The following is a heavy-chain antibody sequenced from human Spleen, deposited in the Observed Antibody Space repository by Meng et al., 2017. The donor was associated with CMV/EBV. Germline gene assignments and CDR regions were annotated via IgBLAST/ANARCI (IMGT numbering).Heavy chain of an antibody. V-gene: IGHV4-39*07. Sequence: SETLSLTCTVSGGSISSNSYYWGWIRQPPGKGLEWIGSIYYDGSTYYSPSLKSRVTISVDTSKNQFSLKLTSVTAADTAVYYCARARFDYWGQGTLVTVSS. J-gene: IGHJ4*02. CDR2: IYYDGST. CDR3: ARARFDY. CDR1: GGSISSNSYY.